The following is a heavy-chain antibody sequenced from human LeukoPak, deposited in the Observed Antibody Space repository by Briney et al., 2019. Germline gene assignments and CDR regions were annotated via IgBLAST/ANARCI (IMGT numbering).Heavy chain of an antibody. CDR3: AKDRKWSSSGLLDS. CDR1: GFTFSRYP. J-gene: IGHJ4*02. Sequence: PGGSLRLSCAASGFTFSRYPMSWVRQAPGKGLEWVSVISGSGGSTYYADSVKGRFTISRDNTKNTLYVQMNSLRAEDAAIYYCAKDRKWSSSGLLDSWGQGTLVTVSS. V-gene: IGHV3-23*01. D-gene: IGHD6-19*01. CDR2: ISGSGGST.